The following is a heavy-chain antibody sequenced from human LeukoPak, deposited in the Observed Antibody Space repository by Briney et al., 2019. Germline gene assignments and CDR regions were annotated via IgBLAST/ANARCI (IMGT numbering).Heavy chain of an antibody. CDR1: GFTFSSYA. Sequence: QTGGSLRLSCAASGFTFSSYAMSWVLQAPGKGREWVSAFSGSGGSTYYADSVKGRFTISRDNSKNTLYLQMNSLRAEDTAVYYCAKEGHYYDSSGQDDAFDIWGQGTMVTVSS. CDR2: FSGSGGST. CDR3: AKEGHYYDSSGQDDAFDI. J-gene: IGHJ3*02. V-gene: IGHV3-23*01. D-gene: IGHD3-22*01.